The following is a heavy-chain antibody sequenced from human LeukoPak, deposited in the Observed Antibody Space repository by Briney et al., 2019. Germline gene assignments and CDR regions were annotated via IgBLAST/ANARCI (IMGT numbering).Heavy chain of an antibody. CDR1: SGSLGSYY. V-gene: IGHV4-4*07. CDR3: ARGRRGGYSYGYNFDY. Sequence: SETLSLTCTVSSGSLGSYYWNWLRQPAGKGLEWIGRIYTSGSTNYNPSLKSRVTMSIDTSKNQFSLKLSSVTAADMAVYYCARGRRGGYSYGYNFDYWGQGTLVTVSS. J-gene: IGHJ4*02. D-gene: IGHD5-18*01. CDR2: IYTSGST.